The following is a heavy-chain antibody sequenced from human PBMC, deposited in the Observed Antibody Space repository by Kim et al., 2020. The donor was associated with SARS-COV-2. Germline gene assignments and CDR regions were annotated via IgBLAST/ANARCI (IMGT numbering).Heavy chain of an antibody. Sequence: ASVKVSCKASGFTFSNYAFYWLRQAPGQRLEWMGWINAGNGDTKFSQKFQGRVTMTRDTSASTVYMQLSSLRSEDTAVYYCARDSSRGCAWDQGTMVTVSS. V-gene: IGHV1-3*01. CDR2: INAGNGDT. CDR3: ARDSSRGCA. D-gene: IGHD2-2*01. CDR1: GFTFSNYA. J-gene: IGHJ3*01.